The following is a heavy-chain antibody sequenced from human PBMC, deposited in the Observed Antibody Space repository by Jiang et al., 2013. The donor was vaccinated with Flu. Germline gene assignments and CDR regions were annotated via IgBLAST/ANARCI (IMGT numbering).Heavy chain of an antibody. CDR2: IYDSGST. V-gene: IGHV4-39*07. D-gene: IGHD5-12*01. Sequence: TCTVSGGSISSSSYYWVWIRQPPGKGLEWIGSIYDSGSTYYNPSLKSRVTMSVDTSKNQFSLRLSSVTAADTAVYYCARAQKYSGFELPYFDFWGQGTLVTVSS. CDR1: GGSISSSSYY. J-gene: IGHJ4*02. CDR3: ARAQKYSGFELPYFDF.